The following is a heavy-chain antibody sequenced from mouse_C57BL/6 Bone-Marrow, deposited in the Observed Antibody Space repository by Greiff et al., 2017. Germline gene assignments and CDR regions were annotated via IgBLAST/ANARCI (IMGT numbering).Heavy chain of an antibody. J-gene: IGHJ2*01. Sequence: EVQLVESGAELVRPGASVKLSCTASGFNIKDDYMHWVKQRPEQGLEWIGWIDPENGDTEYASKFQGKATITADTSSNTAYLQLSSLTSEDTAVYYCTFITTVVATNFDDWGQGTTLTVSS. CDR3: TFITTVVATNFDD. CDR2: IDPENGDT. D-gene: IGHD1-1*01. V-gene: IGHV14-4*01. CDR1: GFNIKDDY.